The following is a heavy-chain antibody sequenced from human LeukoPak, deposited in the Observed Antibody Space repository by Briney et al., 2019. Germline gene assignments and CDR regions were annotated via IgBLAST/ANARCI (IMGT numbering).Heavy chain of an antibody. V-gene: IGHV3-30*04. CDR3: AKDGGSYYFDY. Sequence: PGGSLRLSCAASGFAFSSYAMHWVRQAPGKGLEWVAVISYDGSNKYYADSVKGRFTISRDNSKNTLYLQMNSLRAEDTAVYYCAKDGGSYYFDYWGQGTLVTVSS. CDR1: GFAFSSYA. D-gene: IGHD1-26*01. CDR2: ISYDGSNK. J-gene: IGHJ4*02.